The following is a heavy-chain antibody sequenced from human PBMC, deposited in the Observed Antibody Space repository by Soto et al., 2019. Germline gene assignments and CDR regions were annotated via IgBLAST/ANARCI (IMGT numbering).Heavy chain of an antibody. J-gene: IGHJ4*02. V-gene: IGHV3-11*05. CDR2: IGGSTYT. D-gene: IGHD4-17*01. CDR3: ARDVDADFRTDFDY. Sequence: GGSLRLSCAASGFTFSDYYMSWIRQSPGEGLEWISYIGGSTYTKYADSVKGRFTISRDNAKNSLFLQMNSLRAEDTAMYYCARDVDADFRTDFDYWGRGTLVTVSS. CDR1: GFTFSDYY.